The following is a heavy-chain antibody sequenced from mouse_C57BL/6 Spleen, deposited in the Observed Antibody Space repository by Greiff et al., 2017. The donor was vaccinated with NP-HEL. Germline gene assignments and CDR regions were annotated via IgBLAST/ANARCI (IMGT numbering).Heavy chain of an antibody. V-gene: IGHV1-18*01. D-gene: IGHD1-1*01. Sequence: EVQLQQSGPELVKPGASVKIPCKASGYTFTDYNMDWVKQSHGKSLEWIGDINPNNGGTIYNQKFKGKATLTVDKSSSTAYMELRSLTSEDTAVYYCARHQDYYGSSFAYWGQGTLVTVSA. CDR3: ARHQDYYGSSFAY. J-gene: IGHJ3*01. CDR2: INPNNGGT. CDR1: GYTFTDYN.